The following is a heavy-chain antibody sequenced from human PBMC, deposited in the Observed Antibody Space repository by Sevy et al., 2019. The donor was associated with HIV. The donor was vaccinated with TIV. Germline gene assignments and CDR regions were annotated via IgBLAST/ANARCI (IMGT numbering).Heavy chain of an antibody. CDR2: ILYEGTET. CDR3: ARDGGYSIKWYPLY. V-gene: IGHV3-30-3*01. J-gene: IGHJ4*01. Sequence: GGSLRLSCAASGFAFSTHAMHWVRQAPGKGLEWVAVILYEGTETFYAASVEGRFTISRANSKNMLSLQFKSLKPEDTAVYYCARDGGYSIKWYPLYWGHGTLVTVSS. D-gene: IGHD1-26*01. CDR1: GFAFSTHA.